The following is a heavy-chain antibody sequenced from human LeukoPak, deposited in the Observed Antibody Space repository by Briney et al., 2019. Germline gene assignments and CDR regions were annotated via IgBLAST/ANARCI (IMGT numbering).Heavy chain of an antibody. V-gene: IGHV3-48*01. CDR1: GFTFSSYS. J-gene: IGHJ4*02. Sequence: GGSLRLSCAASGFTFSSYSMNWVRQAPGKGLEWVSYISSSSSTIYYADSVKGRFTISRDNSKNTLYLQMNSLRAEDTAVYYCAKGSSSSGGYWGQGTLVTVSS. D-gene: IGHD6-6*01. CDR2: ISSSSSTI. CDR3: AKGSSSSGGY.